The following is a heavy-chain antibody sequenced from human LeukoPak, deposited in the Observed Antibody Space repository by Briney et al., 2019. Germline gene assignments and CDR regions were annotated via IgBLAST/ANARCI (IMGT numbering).Heavy chain of an antibody. V-gene: IGHV4-39*01. CDR3: ARQLGAYSYPFDT. J-gene: IGHJ3*02. D-gene: IGHD3-16*01. CDR1: GASISSSSYY. Sequence: SETLSLTCTVSGASISSSSYYWGWVRQPPGKGLEWVGSIYFTGTTLYNPSLTSRVTISVDTSKNQFSLRLNSVTAADTAVYYCARQLGAYSYPFDTWGQGTKVTVSS. CDR2: IYFTGTT.